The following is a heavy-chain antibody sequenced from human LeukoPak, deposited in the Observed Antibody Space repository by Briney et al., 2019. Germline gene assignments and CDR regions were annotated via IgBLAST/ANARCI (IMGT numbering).Heavy chain of an antibody. CDR1: GFTFSSYG. D-gene: IGHD3-10*01. CDR2: ISYDGSNK. Sequence: GGSLRLSCAASGFTFSSYGMHWVRQAPGKGLEWVAVISYDGSNKYYADSVKGRFTISRDNSKNTLYLQMNSLRAEDTAVYYCAKVNYYGSGSYYHPPYYFDYWGQGTLVTVSS. V-gene: IGHV3-30*18. J-gene: IGHJ4*02. CDR3: AKVNYYGSGSYYHPPYYFDY.